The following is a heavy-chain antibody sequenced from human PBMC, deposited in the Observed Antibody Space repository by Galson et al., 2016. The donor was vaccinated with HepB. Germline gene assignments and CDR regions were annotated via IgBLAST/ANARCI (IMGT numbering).Heavy chain of an antibody. J-gene: IGHJ6*02. Sequence: ETLSLTCAVYGGSFSTYYWSWFRQPPGKGLEWIGEITHSGSTNYNPSLKSRVTISVDPSKNQFSLNLSAVTAADTAVYHCAIGGGNVYGMDVWGQGTTVTVSS. CDR3: AIGGGNVYGMDV. V-gene: IGHV4-34*01. D-gene: IGHD1-1*01. CDR1: GGSFSTYY. CDR2: ITHSGST.